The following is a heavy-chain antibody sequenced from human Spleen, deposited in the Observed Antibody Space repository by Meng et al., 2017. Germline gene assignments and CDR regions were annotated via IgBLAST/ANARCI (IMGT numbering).Heavy chain of an antibody. CDR1: GFTFSSYA. CDR3: AKPYCGSTSCYLPYYFYPMDV. D-gene: IGHD2-2*01. Sequence: GESLKISCAASGFTFSSYAMSWVRQAPGKGLEWVSAISGSGGSTYYADSVKGRFTISRDNSKNTLYLQMNSLRAEDTAVYYCAKPYCGSTSCYLPYYFYPMDVWGQGTTVTVSS. CDR2: ISGSGGST. V-gene: IGHV3-23*01. J-gene: IGHJ6*02.